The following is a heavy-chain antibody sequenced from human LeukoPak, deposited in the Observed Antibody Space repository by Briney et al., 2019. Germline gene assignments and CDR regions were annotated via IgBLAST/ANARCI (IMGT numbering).Heavy chain of an antibody. Sequence: ASVKVSCKASGYTFTGYYMHWVRQAPGQGLEWMGWINPNSGGTNYAQKLQGRVTMTTDTSTSTAYMELSSLRSDDTAVYYCARDYPSKDSSTYYYLFSKYFDYWGQGTLVTVSS. D-gene: IGHD3-22*01. V-gene: IGHV1-2*02. CDR1: GYTFTGYY. CDR2: INPNSGGT. CDR3: ARDYPSKDSSTYYYLFSKYFDY. J-gene: IGHJ4*02.